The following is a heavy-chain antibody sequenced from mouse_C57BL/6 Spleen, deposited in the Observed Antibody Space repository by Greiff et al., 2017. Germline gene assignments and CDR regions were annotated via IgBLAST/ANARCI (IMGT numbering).Heavy chain of an antibody. D-gene: IGHD3-2*02. CDR3: ARGDSSGYGRTWFAY. CDR1: GYTFTSYW. CDR2: IDPSDSYT. V-gene: IGHV1-69*01. J-gene: IGHJ3*01. Sequence: HLQQPGAELVMPGASVKLSCKASGYTFTSYWMHWVKQRPGQGLEWIGEIDPSDSYTNYNQKFKGKSTLTVDKSSSTAYMQLSSLTSEDSAVYYCARGDSSGYGRTWFAYWGQGTLVTVSA.